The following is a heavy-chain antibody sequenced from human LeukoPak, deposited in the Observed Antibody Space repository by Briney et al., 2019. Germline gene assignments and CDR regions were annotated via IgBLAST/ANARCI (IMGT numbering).Heavy chain of an antibody. CDR3: AREEPYCSGGSCYYYFDY. J-gene: IGHJ4*02. CDR2: IIPILGIA. Sequence: SVKVSCKASGGTFSSYAISWVRQAPGQGLEWMGRIIPILGIANYAQKSQGRVTITADKSTSTAYMELSSLRSEDTAVYYCAREEPYCSGGSCYYYFDYWGQGTLVTVSS. V-gene: IGHV1-69*04. CDR1: GGTFSSYA. D-gene: IGHD2-15*01.